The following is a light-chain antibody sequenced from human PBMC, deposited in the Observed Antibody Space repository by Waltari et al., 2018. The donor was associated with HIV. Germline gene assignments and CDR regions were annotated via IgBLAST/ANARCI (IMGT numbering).Light chain of an antibody. Sequence: QSALTQPASVSGSPGQSITPSCTGTTSDLGNYNYVYCYQHHPGSAPTLIIYEVSNRPSGVSNRFSGSKSGNTASLTVSGLHAEDEGDYYCSSYSSSTSPYVFGTGTKVTVL. CDR1: TSDLGNYNY. CDR2: EVS. CDR3: SSYSSSTSPYV. J-gene: IGLJ1*01. V-gene: IGLV2-14*01.